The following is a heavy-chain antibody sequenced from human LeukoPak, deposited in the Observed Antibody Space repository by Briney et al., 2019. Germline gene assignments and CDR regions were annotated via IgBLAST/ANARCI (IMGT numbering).Heavy chain of an antibody. CDR2: MDPNSGNS. CDR1: GYTFTSFD. D-gene: IGHD2-21*02. V-gene: IGHV1-8*02. J-gene: IGHJ5*02. CDR3: ARAYRPLAYCGGDCYWFDP. Sequence: ASVKVSCKASGYTFTSFDINWVRQATGQGLEWMGWMDPNSGNSGYAQKFQGRVTITRNTSISTAYMELSNLRSEDTAVYYCARAYRPLAYCGGDCYWFDPWGQGTLVTVSS.